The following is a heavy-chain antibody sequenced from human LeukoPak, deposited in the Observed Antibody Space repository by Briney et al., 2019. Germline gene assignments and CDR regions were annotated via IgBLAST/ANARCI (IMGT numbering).Heavy chain of an antibody. J-gene: IGHJ6*02. Sequence: ASVKVSCKASGYTFTGYYMHWVRQAPGQGLEWMGWINPNSGGTNYAQKFQGWVTMTRDTSISTAYVELSRLRSDDTAVYYCARDRASGFGRRSYGMDVWGQGTTVTVSS. V-gene: IGHV1-2*04. D-gene: IGHD6-25*01. CDR3: ARDRASGFGRRSYGMDV. CDR1: GYTFTGYY. CDR2: INPNSGGT.